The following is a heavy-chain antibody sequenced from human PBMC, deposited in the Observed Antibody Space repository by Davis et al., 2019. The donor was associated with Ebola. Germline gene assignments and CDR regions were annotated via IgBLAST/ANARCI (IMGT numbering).Heavy chain of an antibody. CDR3: ARVGGNSYGFGMDV. V-gene: IGHV1-3*01. J-gene: IGHJ6*02. D-gene: IGHD5-18*01. Sequence: GRVTITRDTSASAAYMELSSLRSEDTAVYYCARVGGNSYGFGMDVWGQGTTVTVSS.